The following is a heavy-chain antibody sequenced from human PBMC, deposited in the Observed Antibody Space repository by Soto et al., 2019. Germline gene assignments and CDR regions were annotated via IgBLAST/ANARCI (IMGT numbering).Heavy chain of an antibody. Sequence: SETLSLTCTFSCYSIISGSYWAWIRQPPGKGPEWIASIYHGGTTFYNPSLKSRITISVDTSNNQFSLKLTSVTAADTAVYYCARVHVMAVAGSTFDYWGHGTLVTVSS. J-gene: IGHJ4*01. CDR1: CYSIISGSY. V-gene: IGHV4-38-2*02. CDR3: ARVHVMAVAGSTFDY. CDR2: IYHGGTT. D-gene: IGHD6-19*01.